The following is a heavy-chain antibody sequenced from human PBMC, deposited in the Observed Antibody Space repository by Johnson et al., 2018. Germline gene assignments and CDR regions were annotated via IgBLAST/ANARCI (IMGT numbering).Heavy chain of an antibody. J-gene: IGHJ1*01. CDR1: GGTFSSYG. CDR3: ATPISAGAEYFQH. Sequence: QVQLVESGAEVKKPGSSVKVSCKASGGTFSSYGISWVRQAPGQGLEWMGGLIPIFGAANYGQKFQGRVTITGDESTNTAHMELRSLRSEDTAVYYCATPISAGAEYFQHWGQGTLVTVSS. CDR2: LIPIFGAA. V-gene: IGHV1-69*01. D-gene: IGHD3-3*01.